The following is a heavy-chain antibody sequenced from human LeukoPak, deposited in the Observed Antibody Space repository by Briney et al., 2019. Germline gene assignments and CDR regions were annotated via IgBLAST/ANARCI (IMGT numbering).Heavy chain of an antibody. CDR2: IRSKTYGATT. D-gene: IGHD1-26*01. CDR1: GFTFSSYG. V-gene: IGHV3-49*04. J-gene: IGHJ4*02. CDR3: ARVRGSNFFFDY. Sequence: GGSLRLSCAASGFTFSSYGMHWVRQAPGKGLEWVASIRSKTYGATTEYAAAAKDRFTISRDDSKNTAYLQLNSLKNDDTAAYYCARVRGSNFFFDYWGQGTLVTVSS.